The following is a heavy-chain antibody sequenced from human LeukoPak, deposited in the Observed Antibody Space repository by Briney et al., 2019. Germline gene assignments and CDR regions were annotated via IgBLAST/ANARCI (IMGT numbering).Heavy chain of an antibody. D-gene: IGHD3-10*01. J-gene: IGHJ4*02. CDR1: GFTFSSYA. Sequence: GGSLRLSCATSGFTFSSYAMTWVRQAPGKGLEWVSVISGNGGNTYYADSVKGRFTISRDNSKNTLYLQMNSLRAEDTAVYYCARARARDYFDYWGQGTLVTVSS. CDR2: ISGNGGNT. CDR3: ARARARDYFDY. V-gene: IGHV3-23*01.